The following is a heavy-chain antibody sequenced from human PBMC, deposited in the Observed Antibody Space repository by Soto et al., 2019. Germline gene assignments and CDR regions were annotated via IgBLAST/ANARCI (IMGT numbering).Heavy chain of an antibody. CDR1: GYTFTSYA. J-gene: IGHJ4*02. D-gene: IGHD5-12*01. Sequence: GASVKVSCKASGYTFTSYAMHWVRQAPGQRLEWMGWINAGNGNTKYSQKFQGRVTITRDTSASTAYMELSSLRSEDTAVYYCARGYSGYDSCFEAQLWFGTSFDYWGQGTLVTVSS. CDR3: ARGYSGYDSCFEAQLWFGTSFDY. V-gene: IGHV1-3*01. CDR2: INAGNGNT.